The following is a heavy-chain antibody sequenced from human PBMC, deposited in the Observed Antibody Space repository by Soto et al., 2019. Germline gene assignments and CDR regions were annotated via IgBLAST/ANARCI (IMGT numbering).Heavy chain of an antibody. CDR3: ARVDRDSSSSVTPNWHYYYGMDV. D-gene: IGHD6-6*01. J-gene: IGHJ6*02. V-gene: IGHV3-33*01. Sequence: PGGSLRLSCAASGFTFSSYGMHWVRQAPGKGLEWVAVIWYDGSNKYYADSVKGRFTISRDNSKNTLYLQMNSLRAEDTAAYYCARVDRDSSSSVTPNWHYYYGMDVWGQGTTVT. CDR1: GFTFSSYG. CDR2: IWYDGSNK.